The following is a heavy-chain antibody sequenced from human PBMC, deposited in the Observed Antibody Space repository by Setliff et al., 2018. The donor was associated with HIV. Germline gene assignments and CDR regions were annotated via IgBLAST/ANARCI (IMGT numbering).Heavy chain of an antibody. Sequence: ASVKVSCKASGGTFSSYAISWVRQAPGQGLEWIGIINPSGGSTSYAQRFQGRVTMTRDTSTSTVYMELSSLRSEDTAVYYCARDPRYYDSSGYYYEGYYYYMDVWGKGTTVTVSS. CDR2: INPSGGST. J-gene: IGHJ6*03. CDR1: GGTFSSYA. D-gene: IGHD3-22*01. V-gene: IGHV1-46*01. CDR3: ARDPRYYDSSGYYYEGYYYYMDV.